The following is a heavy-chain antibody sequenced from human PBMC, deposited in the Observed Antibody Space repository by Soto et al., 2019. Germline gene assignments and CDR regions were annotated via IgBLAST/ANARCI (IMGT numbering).Heavy chain of an antibody. CDR1: GGSINNSNY. J-gene: IGHJ6*02. Sequence: QVQLPESGPGLVKPSGTLSLHCGVSGGSINNSNYWTWVRQAPGKGLEWIGDIHHLGKTNYIPSLKTRVTISIDKSNNQFSLRLTSVTAADTAVYYCARDKLELRDYYGMDVWGQGTTVTVSS. CDR2: IHHLGKT. CDR3: ARDKLELRDYYGMDV. D-gene: IGHD1-7*01. V-gene: IGHV4-4*02.